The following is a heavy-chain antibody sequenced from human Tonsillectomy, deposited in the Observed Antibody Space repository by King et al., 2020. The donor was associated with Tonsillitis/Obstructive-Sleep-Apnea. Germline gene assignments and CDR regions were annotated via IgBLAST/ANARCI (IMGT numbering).Heavy chain of an antibody. CDR1: GYTFSSYN. J-gene: IGHJ4*02. CDR2: ISAYNDNT. Sequence: QLVQSGAEVKKPGASVKVSCQTSGYTFSSYNISWVRQARGQGLEWMGWISAYNDNTNYAQKVQGRVTMNTDTSTSTAYMELRRLRSDETAVYYCVRENDYGCNLPAFDYWGQGTLVTVSS. D-gene: IGHD4-23*01. CDR3: VRENDYGCNLPAFDY. V-gene: IGHV1-18*01.